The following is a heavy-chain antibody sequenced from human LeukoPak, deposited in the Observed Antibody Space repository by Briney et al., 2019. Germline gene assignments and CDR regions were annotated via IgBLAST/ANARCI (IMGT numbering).Heavy chain of an antibody. V-gene: IGHV1-69*05. CDR2: IIPIFGTA. J-gene: IGHJ1*01. D-gene: IGHD2-2*01. CDR3: ARVGHCSSTSCYHYFQH. CDR1: GYTFTSYG. Sequence: SVKVSCKASGYTFTSYGISWVRQAPGQGLEWMGGIIPIFGTANYAQKFQGRVTITTDESTSTAYMELSSLRSEDTAVYYCARVGHCSSTSCYHYFQHWGQGTLVTVSS.